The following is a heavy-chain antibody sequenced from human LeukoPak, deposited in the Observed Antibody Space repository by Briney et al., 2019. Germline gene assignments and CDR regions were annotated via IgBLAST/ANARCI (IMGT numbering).Heavy chain of an antibody. CDR2: ISRSGVAT. J-gene: IGHJ4*02. D-gene: IGHD3-16*02. Sequence: GGTLRLSCAASGFTFTSFAMSWVRQAPGKGLEWVSTISRSGVATYYANSVKGRFTISKDNSKNTLYLQMNSLRAEDTALYYCAKYYIWGSYRPYYFDYWGQGTLVTVSS. CDR3: AKYYIWGSYRPYYFDY. CDR1: GFTFTSFA. V-gene: IGHV3-23*01.